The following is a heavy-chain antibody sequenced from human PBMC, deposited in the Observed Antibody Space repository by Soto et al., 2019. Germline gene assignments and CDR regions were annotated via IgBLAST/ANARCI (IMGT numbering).Heavy chain of an antibody. Sequence: ASVKVSCKASGYTFTGYYMHWVRQAPGQGLEWMGWINPNSGGTNYAQKFQGWVTMTRDTSISTAYMELSRLRSDDTAVYYCARDRGSSSPYYYYYGMDVWGQGTTVTVS. D-gene: IGHD6-6*01. J-gene: IGHJ6*02. CDR3: ARDRGSSSPYYYYYGMDV. CDR2: INPNSGGT. CDR1: GYTFTGYY. V-gene: IGHV1-2*04.